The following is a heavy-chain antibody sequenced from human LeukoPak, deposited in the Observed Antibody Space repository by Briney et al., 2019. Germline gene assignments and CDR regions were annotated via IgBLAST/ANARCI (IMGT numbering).Heavy chain of an antibody. CDR1: GGSISSSSYY. D-gene: IGHD2-15*01. CDR3: ARGRSPYCSGGSCRLPPNNWFDP. J-gene: IGHJ5*02. CDR2: IYYSGST. V-gene: IGHV4-39*07. Sequence: SETLSLTCTVSGGSISSSSYYWGWIRQPPGKGLEWIGSIYYSGSTYYNPSLKSRVTISVDTSKNQFSLKLSSVTAADTAVYYCARGRSPYCSGGSCRLPPNNWFDPWGQGTLVTVSS.